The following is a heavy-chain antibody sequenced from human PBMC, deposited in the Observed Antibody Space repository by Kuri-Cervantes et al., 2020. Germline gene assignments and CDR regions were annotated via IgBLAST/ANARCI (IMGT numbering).Heavy chain of an antibody. V-gene: IGHV1-69*06. CDR2: IIPIFGTA. D-gene: IGHD6-13*01. CDR3: ARHGYSSSWYVYYHYYMDV. Sequence: SVKVSCKASGGTFSSYAISWVRQAPGQGLEWMGGIIPIFGTANYAQKFQGRVTITADKSTSTAYMELSSLRSEDTAVYYCARHGYSSSWYVYYHYYMDVWGKGTTVTVSS. CDR1: GGTFSSYA. J-gene: IGHJ6*03.